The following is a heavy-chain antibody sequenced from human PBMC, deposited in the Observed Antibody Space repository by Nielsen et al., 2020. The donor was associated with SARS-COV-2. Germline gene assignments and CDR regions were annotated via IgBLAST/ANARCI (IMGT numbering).Heavy chain of an antibody. CDR1: GYSFTSYW. D-gene: IGHD6-19*01. V-gene: IGHV5-10-1*01. CDR2: IDPSDSYT. Sequence: GKSLKISCKGSGYSFTSYWISWVRQMPGKGLEWMGRIDPSDSYTNYSPSFQGHVTISADKSISTAYLQWSSLKASDTAMYYCARRSSGWYTRFDPWGQGTLVTVSS. CDR3: ARRSSGWYTRFDP. J-gene: IGHJ5*02.